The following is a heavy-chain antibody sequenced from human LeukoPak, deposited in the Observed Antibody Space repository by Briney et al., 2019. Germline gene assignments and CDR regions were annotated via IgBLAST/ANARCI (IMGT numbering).Heavy chain of an antibody. J-gene: IGHJ4*02. D-gene: IGHD1-14*01. V-gene: IGHV3-23*01. CDR1: GFTFSSYA. CDR3: AKHPGGNPGLFDY. CDR2: ISGSGGST. Sequence: GGSLRLSCAASGFTFSSYAMRWVRQAPGKGLEWVSAISGSGGSTYYADSVKGRFTISRDNSKNTLYLQMNSLRAEDTAVYYCAKHPGGNPGLFDYWGQGTLVTVSS.